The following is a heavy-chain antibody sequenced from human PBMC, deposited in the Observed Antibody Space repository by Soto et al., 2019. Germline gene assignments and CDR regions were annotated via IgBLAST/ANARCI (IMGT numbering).Heavy chain of an antibody. CDR2: ISWNSGSR. CDR1: GFTFDDYA. J-gene: IGHJ1*01. CDR3: AKDRIGAAGSFQH. V-gene: IGHV3-9*01. Sequence: GGSLRLSCAASGFTFDDYAMHWVRQAPGKGLEWVLGISWNSGSRGYADSVKGRFTISRDNAKNSLYLQMNSLRTEDTALYYCAKDRIGAAGSFQHWGQGTLVTVSS. D-gene: IGHD6-13*01.